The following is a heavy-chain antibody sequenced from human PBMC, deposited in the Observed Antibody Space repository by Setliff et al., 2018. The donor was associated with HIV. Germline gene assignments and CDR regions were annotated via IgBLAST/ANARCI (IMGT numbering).Heavy chain of an antibody. Sequence: ASETLSLTCSVSGGSISDNKYYWSWIRQPPGKGLEWTGSIYHSGKTYYNPSLKRRLTISVDTSKNQILLRLSSVTAADTAVYFCARDRNLYNFWSDFYTDHDAFDIWGQGTTVTVSS. D-gene: IGHD3-3*01. V-gene: IGHV4-39*07. CDR2: IYHSGKT. CDR3: ARDRNLYNFWSDFYTDHDAFDI. CDR1: GGSISDNKYY. J-gene: IGHJ3*02.